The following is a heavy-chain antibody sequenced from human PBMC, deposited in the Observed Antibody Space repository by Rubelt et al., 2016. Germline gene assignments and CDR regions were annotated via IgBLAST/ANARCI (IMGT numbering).Heavy chain of an antibody. Sequence: GRSLRLSCAASGFTFSNYGMHWVRQAPGKGLEWVAVIWFDGSNKYYADSVKGRFTISRDNSKNTLYLQMNSLRAEDTAVYYCARVRGTYGYAMDYWGQGTLVTVSS. D-gene: IGHD5-12*01. V-gene: IGHV3-33*01. J-gene: IGHJ4*02. CDR3: ARVRGTYGYAMDY. CDR1: GFTFSNYG. CDR2: IWFDGSNK.